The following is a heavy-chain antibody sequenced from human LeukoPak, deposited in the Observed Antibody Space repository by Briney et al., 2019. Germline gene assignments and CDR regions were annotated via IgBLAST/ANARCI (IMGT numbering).Heavy chain of an antibody. Sequence: GGSLRLSCAASGFTFSSYAMHWVRQAPGKGLEWVAVISYDGSNKYYADSVKGRFTISRDNSKNTLYLQMNSLRAEDTAVYYCARSRRVVVVADAFDIWGQGTMVTVSS. J-gene: IGHJ3*02. CDR3: ARSRRVVVVADAFDI. V-gene: IGHV3-30-3*01. D-gene: IGHD3-22*01. CDR1: GFTFSSYA. CDR2: ISYDGSNK.